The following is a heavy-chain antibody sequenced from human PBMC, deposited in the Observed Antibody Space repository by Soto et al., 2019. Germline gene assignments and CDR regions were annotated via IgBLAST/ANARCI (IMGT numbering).Heavy chain of an antibody. CDR1: GGSISSYY. V-gene: IGHV4-59*01. CDR2: IYYSGST. J-gene: IGHJ4*02. CDR3: AGSNYLGMGVDY. Sequence: SETLSLTCTVSGGSISSYYWSWIRQPPGKGLEWIGYIYYSGSTNYNPSLKSRVTISVDTSKNQFSLKLSSVTAADTAVYYCAGSNYLGMGVDYWGQGTLVTVSS. D-gene: IGHD4-4*01.